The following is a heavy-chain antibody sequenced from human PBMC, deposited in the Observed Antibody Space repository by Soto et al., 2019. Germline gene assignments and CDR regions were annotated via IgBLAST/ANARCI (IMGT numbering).Heavy chain of an antibody. J-gene: IGHJ6*02. CDR2: ISSSSSTI. CDR1: GFTFSSYS. Sequence: EVQLVESGGGLVQPGGSLRLSCAASGFTFSSYSMNWVRQAPGKGLEWVSYISSSSSTIYYADSVKGRFTISRDNAKNSLYLQMNSLRDEDTAVYYCARDQRPRGHYDFWSGYYTDYYYYGMDVWGRGTTVTVSS. CDR3: ARDQRPRGHYDFWSGYYTDYYYYGMDV. V-gene: IGHV3-48*02. D-gene: IGHD3-3*01.